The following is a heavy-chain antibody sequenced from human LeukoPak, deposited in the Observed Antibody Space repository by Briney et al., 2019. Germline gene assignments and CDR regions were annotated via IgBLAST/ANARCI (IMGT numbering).Heavy chain of an antibody. Sequence: SVKVSCKASRGTFSSHAISWVRQAPGQGLEWMGGIIPIFGTANYAQKFQGRVTITADESTSTAYMELSSLRSEDTAVYYCARSGHYDFWSGLTHFDYWGQGTLVTVSS. D-gene: IGHD3-3*01. CDR1: RGTFSSHA. CDR2: IIPIFGTA. J-gene: IGHJ4*02. CDR3: ARSGHYDFWSGLTHFDY. V-gene: IGHV1-69*13.